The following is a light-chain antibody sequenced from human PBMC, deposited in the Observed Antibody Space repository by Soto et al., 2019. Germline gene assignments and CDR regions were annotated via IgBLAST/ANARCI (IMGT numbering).Light chain of an antibody. Sequence: EFVLTQSPGTLSLSPAERATVSFRASQTVRNNYLAWYQQKPGQAPRLLIYDASSRATGIPDRFSGSGSGTDFTLTISSREPEDFVVYYCQQYGNLPITFGQGTRLEIK. CDR2: DAS. V-gene: IGKV3-20*01. J-gene: IGKJ5*01. CDR1: QTVRNNY. CDR3: QQYGNLPIT.